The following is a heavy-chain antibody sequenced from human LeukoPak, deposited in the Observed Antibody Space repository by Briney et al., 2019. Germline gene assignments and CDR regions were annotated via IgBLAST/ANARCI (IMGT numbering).Heavy chain of an antibody. CDR3: ARPHYYDSSGYYNFFDY. CDR2: IDPSDSYT. CDR1: GYSFTSYW. V-gene: IGHV5-10-1*01. D-gene: IGHD3-22*01. J-gene: IGHJ4*02. Sequence: GESLQISCKGSGYSFTSYWISWVRQMPGKGLEWMGRIDPSDSYTNYSPSFQGHVTISADESISTTYLQWTSLKASDTAMYYCARPHYYDSSGYYNFFDYWGQGTLVTVSS.